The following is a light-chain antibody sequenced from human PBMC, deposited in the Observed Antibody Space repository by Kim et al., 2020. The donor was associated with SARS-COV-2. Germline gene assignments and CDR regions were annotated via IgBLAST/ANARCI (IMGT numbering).Light chain of an antibody. J-gene: IGKJ4*01. CDR1: QSVSSN. V-gene: IGKV3-15*01. Sequence: EIVMTQSPATLSVSPGERATLSCRASQSVSSNLAWYQQKPGQAPRLLIYGASTRATGIPGRFSGSGSGTVFTLTISSLQSEDFAVYYCQQYSHWPLTFGGGTKLEI. CDR2: GAS. CDR3: QQYSHWPLT.